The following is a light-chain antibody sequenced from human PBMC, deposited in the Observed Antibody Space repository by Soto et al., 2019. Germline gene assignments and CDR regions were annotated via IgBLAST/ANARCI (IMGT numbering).Light chain of an antibody. J-gene: IGKJ3*01. CDR1: QGIINY. CDR2: GAS. CDR3: QHLFFYPPT. V-gene: IGKV1-9*01. Sequence: IQLTQSPSSLSASVGARVTITCRASQGIINYLAWYKQKPGKAPKLLIYGASTLHSGVTSRFGGSGSGTDFTLTVSGLQPEDFATYYCQHLFFYPPTFGRGTKVDI.